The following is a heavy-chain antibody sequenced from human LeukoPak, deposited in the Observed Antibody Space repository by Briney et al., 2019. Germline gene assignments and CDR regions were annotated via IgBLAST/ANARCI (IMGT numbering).Heavy chain of an antibody. D-gene: IGHD5-12*01. V-gene: IGHV3-21*01. CDR1: GFTFSSYS. Sequence: GGSLILSCAASGFTFSSYSMNWVRQAPGKGLEWVSSISSSSSYIYYAGSVKGRFTISRDNAKNSLYLQMNSLRAEDTAVYYCARDPAIVATIYDYWGQGTLVTVSS. J-gene: IGHJ4*02. CDR3: ARDPAIVATIYDY. CDR2: ISSSSSYI.